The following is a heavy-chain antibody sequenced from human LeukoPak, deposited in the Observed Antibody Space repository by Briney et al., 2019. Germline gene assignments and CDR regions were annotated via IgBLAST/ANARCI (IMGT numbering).Heavy chain of an antibody. J-gene: IGHJ6*02. V-gene: IGHV3-23*01. Sequence: PGGSLRLSCAASGFTFSSYAMSWVRQAPGKGLEWVSAISGSGGSTYYADSVKGRFTISRDNSKNTLYLQMNSLKTEDTAVYYCIRGAASGSYYGFDVWGQGATVTVSS. CDR3: IRGAASGSYYGFDV. CDR1: GFTFSSYA. CDR2: ISGSGGST. D-gene: IGHD1-26*01.